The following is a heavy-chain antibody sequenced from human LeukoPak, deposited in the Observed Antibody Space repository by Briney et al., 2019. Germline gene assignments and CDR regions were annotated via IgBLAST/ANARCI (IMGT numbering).Heavy chain of an antibody. V-gene: IGHV3-30-3*01. D-gene: IGHD2/OR15-2a*01. J-gene: IGHJ4*02. CDR3: ARDRGRLQACTFYY. Sequence: PGGSLRLSCAASGFTFSSYAMHWVRQAPGKGLEWVAVISYDGSNKYYADSVKGRFTISRDNSKNTLYLQMNSLRAEETAVYYCARDRGRLQACTFYYWGQGTLVTVSS. CDR1: GFTFSSYA. CDR2: ISYDGSNK.